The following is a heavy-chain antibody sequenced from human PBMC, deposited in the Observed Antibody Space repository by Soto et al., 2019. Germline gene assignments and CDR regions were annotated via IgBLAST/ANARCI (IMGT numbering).Heavy chain of an antibody. CDR1: GGTFSSYA. CDR2: IIPIFGTA. CDR3: AGTRDRVVPDARWYFDWLLYFDY. J-gene: IGHJ4*02. D-gene: IGHD3-9*01. Sequence: VQLVQSGAEVKKPGSSVKVSCKASGGTFSSYAISWVRQAPGQGLEWMGGIIPIFGTANYAQKFQGRVTITADKSSCTAHMELSSLRSEDTAVYYCAGTRDRVVPDARWYFDWLLYFDYWGQGSLVAVSS. V-gene: IGHV1-69*06.